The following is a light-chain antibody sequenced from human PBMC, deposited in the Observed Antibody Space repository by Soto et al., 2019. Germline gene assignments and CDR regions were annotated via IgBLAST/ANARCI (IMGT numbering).Light chain of an antibody. CDR3: MQALQTPLT. Sequence: DIVMTQSPLSLPVTHGEPASISCRSSQSLLHCNGYNYLDWYLQKPGQSPQLLIYLGSNRASGVPDRFSGSGSGTDFTLKISRVEAEDVGVYYCMQALQTPLTFGGGTKVEIK. J-gene: IGKJ4*01. V-gene: IGKV2-28*01. CDR1: QSLLHCNGYNY. CDR2: LGS.